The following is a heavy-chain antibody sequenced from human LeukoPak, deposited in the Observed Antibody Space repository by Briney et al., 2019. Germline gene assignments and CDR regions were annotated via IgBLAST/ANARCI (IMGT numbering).Heavy chain of an antibody. Sequence: GGSLRLSCAASGFTFSSYWMNWARQAPGKGLEWVASINHNGNVNYYVDSVKGRFTISRDNAKNSLYLQMNSLRAEDTAVYYCARDYGEVWGQGTLVTVSS. J-gene: IGHJ4*02. CDR2: INHNGNVN. V-gene: IGHV3-7*03. CDR3: ARDYGEV. D-gene: IGHD3-10*01. CDR1: GFTFSSYW.